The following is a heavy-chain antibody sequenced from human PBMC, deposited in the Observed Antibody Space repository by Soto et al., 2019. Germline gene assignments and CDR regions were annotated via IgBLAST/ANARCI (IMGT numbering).Heavy chain of an antibody. V-gene: IGHV4-30-4*01. CDR1: GGSLSSGDYY. CDR2: IYYSGST. D-gene: IGHD3-22*01. J-gene: IGHJ4*02. Sequence: SETLSLTCTVSGGSLSSGDYYWSWIRQPPGKGLEWIGYIYYSGSTYYNPSLKSRVTISVDTSKNQFSLKLSSVTAADTAVYYCARDDYDSSGYSKWGQGTLVTVSS. CDR3: ARDDYDSSGYSK.